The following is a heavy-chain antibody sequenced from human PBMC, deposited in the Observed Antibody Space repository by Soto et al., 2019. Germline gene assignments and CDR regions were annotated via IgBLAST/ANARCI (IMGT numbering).Heavy chain of an antibody. CDR3: AKDLGFSGSYYQPFDY. CDR2: ISGSGGST. D-gene: IGHD3-10*01. CDR1: GFTFSSYA. J-gene: IGHJ4*02. Sequence: GGSLRLSCAASGFTFSSYAMSWVRQAPGKGLEWVSAISGSGGSTYYADSVKGRFTISRDNSKNTLYLQMNSLRAEDTAVYYCAKDLGFSGSYYQPFDYWGQGTLVTVSS. V-gene: IGHV3-23*01.